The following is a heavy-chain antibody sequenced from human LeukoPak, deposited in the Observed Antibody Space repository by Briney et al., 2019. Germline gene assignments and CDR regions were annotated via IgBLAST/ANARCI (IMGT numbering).Heavy chain of an antibody. CDR3: AREVRGNYYDSSGYYDY. V-gene: IGHV3-53*01. CDR1: GFTVSSNY. J-gene: IGHJ4*02. D-gene: IGHD3-22*01. CDR2: IYSGGST. Sequence: GGSLRLSCAASGFTVSSNYMSWVRQAPGKGLEWVSVIYSGGSTYYADSVKGRLTISRDNSKNTLYLQMNSLRAEDTAVYYCAREVRGNYYDSSGYYDYWGQGTLVTVSS.